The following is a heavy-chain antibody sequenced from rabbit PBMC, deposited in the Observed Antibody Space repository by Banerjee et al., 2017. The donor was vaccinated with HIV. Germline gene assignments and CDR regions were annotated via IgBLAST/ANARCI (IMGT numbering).Heavy chain of an antibody. CDR1: GFSCSSTYW. D-gene: IGHD1-1*01. CDR2: IYASSSGST. Sequence: QEQLEEPGGDLVKPGASLTLTCTASGFSCSSTYWICWARQAPGKGLEWSACIYASSSGSTYYASWAKGRFTISKTSSTTVTLQMTSLTAADTDTYFCARDRVSDGGYFFNLWGPGPLVTVS. CDR3: ARDRVSDGGYFFNL. J-gene: IGHJ4*01. V-gene: IGHV1S45*01.